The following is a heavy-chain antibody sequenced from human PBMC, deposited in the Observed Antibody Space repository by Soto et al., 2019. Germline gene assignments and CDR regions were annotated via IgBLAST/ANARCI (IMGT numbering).Heavy chain of an antibody. J-gene: IGHJ4*02. CDR3: ARQIYDSDTGPNFQYYFDS. CDR1: GYSFAGYW. Sequence: GESRKISCKGSGYSFAGYWITWVRQKPGKGLEWMGRIDPSDSQTYYSPSFRGHVTISVTKSITTVFLQWSSLRASDTAMYYCARQIYDSDTGPNFQYYFDSWGQGTPVTVSS. V-gene: IGHV5-10-1*01. CDR2: IDPSDSQT. D-gene: IGHD3-22*01.